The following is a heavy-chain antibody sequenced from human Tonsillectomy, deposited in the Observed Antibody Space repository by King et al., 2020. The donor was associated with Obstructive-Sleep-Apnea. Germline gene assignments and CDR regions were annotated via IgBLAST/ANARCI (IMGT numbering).Heavy chain of an antibody. V-gene: IGHV3-7*01. CDR3: ARDLYYGSGSYDY. J-gene: IGHJ4*02. CDR2: IKQDGSEK. Sequence: VQLVESGGGLVQPGGSLRLSCAASGFTFSSYWMSWVRQAPGKGREWVANIKQDGSEKYYVDAVKGRFTISRDNAKNSLYLQMNSLRAEDTAVYYCARDLYYGSGSYDYWGQGTLVTVSS. CDR1: GFTFSSYW. D-gene: IGHD3-10*01.